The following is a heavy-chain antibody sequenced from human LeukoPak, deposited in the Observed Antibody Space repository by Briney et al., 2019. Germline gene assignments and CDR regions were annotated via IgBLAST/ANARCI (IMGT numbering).Heavy chain of an antibody. J-gene: IGHJ4*02. CDR1: GYTYTIYG. D-gene: IGHD3-10*01. Sequence: ASVTVSFTAAGYTYTIYGISWLRQVPEPPLGWMGWISDYNGNTNYAQKLQGRVTMTTDTSTSTAYMELRSLRSDDTAVYYCARSPFGSGYWGQGTLVTVSS. CDR2: ISDYNGNT. V-gene: IGHV1-18*04. CDR3: ARSPFGSGY.